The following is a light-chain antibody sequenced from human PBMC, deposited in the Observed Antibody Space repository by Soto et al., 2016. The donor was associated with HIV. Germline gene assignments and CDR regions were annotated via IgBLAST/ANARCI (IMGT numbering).Light chain of an antibody. CDR3: QVWDASTDLVV. J-gene: IGLJ2*01. CDR2: DDS. Sequence: SYVLTQSPSVSVAPGKTATITCGGNNVGSKSVQWYQQKPGQAPILVLYDDSDRPSGIPERFSGSNSGDTATLTISRVEAGDEADYYCQVWDASTDLVVFGGGTKLTVL. CDR1: NVGSKS. V-gene: IGLV3-21*03.